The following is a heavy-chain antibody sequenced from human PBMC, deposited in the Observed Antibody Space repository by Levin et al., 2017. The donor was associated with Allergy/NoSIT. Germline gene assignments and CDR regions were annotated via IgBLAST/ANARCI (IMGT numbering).Heavy chain of an antibody. D-gene: IGHD2-2*01. V-gene: IGHV4-39*01. CDR1: GGSVSSTNYY. CDR3: ARHCRRLSTICSETYFDY. CDR2: FYYSGST. Sequence: TSETLSLTCTVSGGSVSSTNYYWAWIRQPPGKGLEWIGSFYYSGSTFYNPSLKSRVTISVDTSKNQLSLKVSSVTAADTAVYYCARHCRRLSTICSETYFDYWGQGTLVTVSS. J-gene: IGHJ4*02.